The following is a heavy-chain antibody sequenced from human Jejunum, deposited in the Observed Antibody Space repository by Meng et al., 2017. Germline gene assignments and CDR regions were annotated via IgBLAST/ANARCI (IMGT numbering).Heavy chain of an antibody. V-gene: IGHV3-30*19. CDR1: GFSFSSNA. D-gene: IGHD3-9*01. Sequence: LVESGGGGGQPGRSWSLTCAVSGFSFSSNAMHWGRQAPGKGLEWVAVTSSDGHTNYYADSVKGRFTISRDNSKNTMFLQMNSLRGDDTAVYYCVRGSIDWYLDYWGQGTLVTVSS. CDR2: TSSDGHTN. J-gene: IGHJ4*02. CDR3: VRGSIDWYLDY.